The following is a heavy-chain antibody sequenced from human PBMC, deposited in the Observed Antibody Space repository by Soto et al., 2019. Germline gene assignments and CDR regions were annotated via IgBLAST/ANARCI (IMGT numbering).Heavy chain of an antibody. D-gene: IGHD3-3*01. CDR2: IRSKANSYAT. Sequence: GGSLRLSCAASGFTFSGSAMHWVRQASGKGLEWVGRIRSKANSYATAYAASVKGRFTISRDDSKNTAYLQMNSLKTEDTAVYYCTRPYDFWSGYNYWGQGTLVTVSS. J-gene: IGHJ4*02. CDR1: GFTFSGSA. V-gene: IGHV3-73*01. CDR3: TRPYDFWSGYNY.